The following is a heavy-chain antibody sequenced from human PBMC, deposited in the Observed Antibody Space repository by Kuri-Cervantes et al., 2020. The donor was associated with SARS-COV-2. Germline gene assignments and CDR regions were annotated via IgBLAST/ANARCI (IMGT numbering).Heavy chain of an antibody. CDR2: ISWNSGSI. V-gene: IGHV3-9*01. Sequence: SLKISCAASGFTFDDYAMHWVRQAPGKGLEWVSGISWNSGSIGYADSVKGRFTISRDNSKNTLYLQMNSLRAEDTAVYYCAKHFVSSGFYSANDAFDIWGRGTMVTVSS. D-gene: IGHD3-22*01. CDR1: GFTFDDYA. CDR3: AKHFVSSGFYSANDAFDI. J-gene: IGHJ3*02.